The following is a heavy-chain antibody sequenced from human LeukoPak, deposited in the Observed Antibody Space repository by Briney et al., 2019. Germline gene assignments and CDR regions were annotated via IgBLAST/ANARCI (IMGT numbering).Heavy chain of an antibody. CDR3: ARAIDYYDSSGYYYAFPFDY. Sequence: ASVKVSCKASGGTFSSYAISWVRQAPGQGLEWMGRIIPILGIANYAQKFQGRVTITADKSTSTAYMELSSLRSEDTAVYYCARAIDYYDSSGYYYAFPFDYWGQGTLVTVSS. CDR2: IIPILGIA. D-gene: IGHD3-22*01. J-gene: IGHJ4*02. V-gene: IGHV1-69*04. CDR1: GGTFSSYA.